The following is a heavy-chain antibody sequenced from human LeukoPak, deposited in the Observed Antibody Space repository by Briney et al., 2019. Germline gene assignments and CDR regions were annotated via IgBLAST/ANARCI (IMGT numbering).Heavy chain of an antibody. J-gene: IGHJ3*01. CDR1: GGFISTYY. V-gene: IGHV4-59*08. D-gene: IGHD3-10*01. CDR2: IQYSGTI. Sequence: SETLSLTCTVSGGFISTYYWTCIRHPPGKGLEWIAHIQYSGTIKYNASLQSRVSMSADTSKNQFSLRLSSVTAADTAVYYCARYGSGAYALDVWGQGTMVTVSS. CDR3: ARYGSGAYALDV.